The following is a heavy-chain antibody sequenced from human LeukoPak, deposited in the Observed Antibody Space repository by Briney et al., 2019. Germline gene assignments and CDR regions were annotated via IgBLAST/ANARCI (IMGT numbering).Heavy chain of an antibody. V-gene: IGHV4-34*01. CDR3: ARYYDSSGYYYYFDY. CDR1: GGSFSGYY. Sequence: PSETLSLTCAVDGGSFSGYYWSWIRQPPGKGLEWLGEINHSGSTNYNPSLKSRVTISVDTSKNQFSLKLSSVTAADTAVYYCARYYDSSGYYYYFDYWGQGTLVTVSS. CDR2: INHSGST. J-gene: IGHJ4*02. D-gene: IGHD3-22*01.